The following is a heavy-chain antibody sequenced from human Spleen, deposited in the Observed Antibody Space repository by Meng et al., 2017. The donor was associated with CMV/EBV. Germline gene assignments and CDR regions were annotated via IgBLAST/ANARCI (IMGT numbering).Heavy chain of an antibody. V-gene: IGHV4-34*01. CDR3: TRQRVSGSITIFGVVINPPGFDY. CDR1: GGSFSGHY. D-gene: IGHD3-3*01. J-gene: IGHJ4*02. CDR2: INHSGST. Sequence: SQTLSLTCAVYGGSFSGHYWSWVRQPPGKGLEWIGEINHSGSTNSNPSLKSRVTISVDTSKNQFSLKLSSVIAADTAVYYCTRQRVSGSITIFGVVINPPGFDYWGQGTLVTVSS.